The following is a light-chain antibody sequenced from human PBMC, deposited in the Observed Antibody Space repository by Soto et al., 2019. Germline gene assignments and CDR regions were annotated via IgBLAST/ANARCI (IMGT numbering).Light chain of an antibody. J-gene: IGLJ2*01. CDR2: DVD. CDR1: SSDVGGYTY. Sequence: QSALTQPASVSGSPGQSITISCTGTSSDVGGYTYVSWYQQHPGKAPKLLLYDVDTRPSGISNRFSGSKSGNTASLTISGLQADDEADYYCRSYTNSITHLIFGGGTKLTVL. CDR3: RSYTNSITHLI. V-gene: IGLV2-14*03.